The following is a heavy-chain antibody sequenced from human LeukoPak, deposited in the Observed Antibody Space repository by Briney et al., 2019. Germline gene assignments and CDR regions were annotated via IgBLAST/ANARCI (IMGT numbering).Heavy chain of an antibody. CDR3: VRDHQWAFDI. D-gene: IGHD6-19*01. Sequence: PGGSLRLSCAACGSTYSSYSMNWVRQAPGKGLEWVSYMRSSDNTIYYADSVRGRFTISRDSAKNSLYLQMNSLRAEDTAVYYCVRDHQWAFDIWGQGTMVTVSS. J-gene: IGHJ3*02. CDR1: GSTYSSYS. CDR2: MRSSDNTI. V-gene: IGHV3-48*01.